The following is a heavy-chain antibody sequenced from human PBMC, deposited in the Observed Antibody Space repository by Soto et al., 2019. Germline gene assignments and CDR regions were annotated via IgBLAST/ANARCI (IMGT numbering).Heavy chain of an antibody. CDR1: GGTVSSYA. V-gene: IGHV1-69*06. J-gene: IGHJ5*02. D-gene: IGHD2-15*01. CDR2: IIPIFGTA. Sequence: SVKVSCKASGGTVSSYAISWVRQAPGQGLEWMGGIIPIFGTANYAQKFQGRVTITADKSTSTAYMELSSLRSEDTAVYYCAGGVYCSGGSCYYDRNYSVLWFDPWGQGTLVTVSS. CDR3: AGGVYCSGGSCYYDRNYSVLWFDP.